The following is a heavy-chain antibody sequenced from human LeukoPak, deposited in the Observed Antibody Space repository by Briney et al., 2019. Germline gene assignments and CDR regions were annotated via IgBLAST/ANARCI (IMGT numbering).Heavy chain of an antibody. CDR3: ARATNFYYYYGMDV. J-gene: IGHJ6*02. D-gene: IGHD1-26*01. CDR2: INPSSGAT. CDR1: GYTFTSYY. Sequence: GASVKVSCKTSGYTFTSYYIHWVRQAPGQGLEWMGIINPSSGATNYAQEFQGRVTMTRDTSTSTVYMELSSQRSEDTAVYYCARATNFYYYYGMDVWGQGTTVTVSS. V-gene: IGHV1-46*01.